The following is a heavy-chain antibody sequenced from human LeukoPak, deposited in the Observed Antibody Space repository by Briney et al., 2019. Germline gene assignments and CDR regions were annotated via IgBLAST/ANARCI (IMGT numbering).Heavy chain of an antibody. V-gene: IGHV1-18*04. CDR1: GYTFTSYG. J-gene: IGHJ4*02. CDR3: ARAPAALLWFGESGNFDY. D-gene: IGHD3-10*01. Sequence: ASVKVSCKASGYTFTSYGISWVRQAPGQGLEWMGWISAYNGNTNYAQKLQGRVTMTTDTSTSTAYMELRSLRSDDTAAYYCARAPAALLWFGESGNFDYWGQGALVTVSS. CDR2: ISAYNGNT.